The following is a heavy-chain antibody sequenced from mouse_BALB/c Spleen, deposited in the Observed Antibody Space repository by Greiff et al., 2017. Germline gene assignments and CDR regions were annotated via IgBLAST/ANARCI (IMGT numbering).Heavy chain of an antibody. CDR2: ISYDGSN. CDR1: GYSITSGYY. D-gene: IGHD2-3*01. J-gene: IGHJ4*01. Sequence: VQLKESGPGLVKPSQSLSLTCSVTGYSITSGYYWNWIRQFPGNKLEWMGYISYDGSNNYNPSLKNRISITRDTSKNQFFLKLNSVTTEDTATYYCARGGRLYDGYYWYAMDYWGQGTSVTVSS. CDR3: ARGGRLYDGYYWYAMDY. V-gene: IGHV3-6*02.